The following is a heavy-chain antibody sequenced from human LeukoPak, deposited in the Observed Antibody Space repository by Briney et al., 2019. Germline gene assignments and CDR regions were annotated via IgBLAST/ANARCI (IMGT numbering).Heavy chain of an antibody. D-gene: IGHD2-15*01. CDR3: AWICNGGSCYSWFDP. J-gene: IGHJ5*02. CDR1: GYTFTGYY. Sequence: ASVKVSCKASGYTFTGYYMHWEGQAPGQGLEWMGWINPNSGGTNYAQKFQGRVTMTRDTSISTAYMELSRLRSDDTAVYYCAWICNGGSCYSWFDPWGQGTLVTVSS. CDR2: INPNSGGT. V-gene: IGHV1-2*02.